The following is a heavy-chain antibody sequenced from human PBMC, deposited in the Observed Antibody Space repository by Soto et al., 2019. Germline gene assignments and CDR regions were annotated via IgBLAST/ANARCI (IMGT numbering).Heavy chain of an antibody. D-gene: IGHD6-19*01. J-gene: IGHJ4*02. CDR1: GFTFSIYA. CDR3: ARAEAVAGPYYFDH. Sequence: VQLVESGGGVVQPGRSLRLSCAASGFTFSIYAMHWVRQAPGKGLEWVAVISYDGSIQYYADSVKGRFTISRDNSKNTLYLQMNSLRPQDTAVYYCARAEAVAGPYYFDHWGQGTLVTVSS. CDR2: ISYDGSIQ. V-gene: IGHV3-30-3*01.